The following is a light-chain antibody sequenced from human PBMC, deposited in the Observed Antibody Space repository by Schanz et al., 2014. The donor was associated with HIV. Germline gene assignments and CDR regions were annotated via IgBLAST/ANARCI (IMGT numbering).Light chain of an antibody. J-gene: IGLJ3*02. Sequence: QSALTQPASVSGSPGQSITISCTGTGSDVGGYDFVSWYQQHPGKVPKLMMYDVNDRPSGVSSRFSGSKSGNTASLTVSGLQAEDEADYYCLSYTSSNTWVFGGGTKLTVL. CDR1: GSDVGGYDF. V-gene: IGLV2-14*03. CDR3: LSYTSSNTWV. CDR2: DVN.